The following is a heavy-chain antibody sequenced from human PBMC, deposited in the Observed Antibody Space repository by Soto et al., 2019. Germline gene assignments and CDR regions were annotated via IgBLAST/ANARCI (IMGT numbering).Heavy chain of an antibody. D-gene: IGHD3-10*01. CDR1: GGSFSGYY. V-gene: IGHV4-34*01. Sequence: SETLSLTCAVYGGSFSGYYLSWIRQPPGKGLEWIGEINHSGSTNYNPSLKSRVTISVDTSKNQFSLKLSSVTAADTAVYYCARGKGTITMVRGVVYNWFDPWGQGTLVTVSS. CDR3: ARGKGTITMVRGVVYNWFDP. CDR2: INHSGST. J-gene: IGHJ5*02.